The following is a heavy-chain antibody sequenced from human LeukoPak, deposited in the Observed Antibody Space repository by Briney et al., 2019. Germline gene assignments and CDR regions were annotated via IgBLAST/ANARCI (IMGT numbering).Heavy chain of an antibody. V-gene: IGHV3-7*01. J-gene: IGHJ4*02. CDR3: GRFGDEAGVDE. Sequence: PGGSMRLSCAASGFTFSTYRMTWVRQAPGKGLEWVANIEPPGSETYYVDPVKGRFTITRDNAKNLMYLQMNSLRAEDTALYYCGRFGDEAGVDEWGQGTLVTVSS. D-gene: IGHD3-10*01. CDR2: IEPPGSET. CDR1: GFTFSTYR.